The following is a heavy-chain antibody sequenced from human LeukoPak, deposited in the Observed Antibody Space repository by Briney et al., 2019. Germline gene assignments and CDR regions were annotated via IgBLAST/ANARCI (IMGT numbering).Heavy chain of an antibody. CDR1: GFTFSDSA. D-gene: IGHD2-21*01. CDR3: RCGGQGY. J-gene: IGHJ4*02. CDR2: IRSKANSYAT. V-gene: IGHV3-73*01. Sequence: GGSLRLSCAASGFTFSDSAVHWVRQASGKGLEWVGRIRSKANSYATSYAASVTGRFTISRDDSKNTAYLQMNSLKTEDTTVYYFRCGGQGYWGQGTLVTVSS.